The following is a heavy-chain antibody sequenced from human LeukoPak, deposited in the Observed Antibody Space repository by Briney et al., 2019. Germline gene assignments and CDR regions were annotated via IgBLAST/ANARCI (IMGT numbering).Heavy chain of an antibody. CDR3: ARDPRNRRYCSGGSCYSNAFDI. CDR1: GYTFTGYY. J-gene: IGHJ3*02. CDR2: INCNGGGT. V-gene: IGHV1-2*06. D-gene: IGHD2-15*01. Sequence: ASVKVSCKASGYTFTGYYIHWVRQAPGQGLEWMGRINCNGGGTSYAQKFQGRVTMTRDTSISTAYMELSSLRSEDTAVYYCARDPRNRRYCSGGSCYSNAFDIWGQGTMVTVSS.